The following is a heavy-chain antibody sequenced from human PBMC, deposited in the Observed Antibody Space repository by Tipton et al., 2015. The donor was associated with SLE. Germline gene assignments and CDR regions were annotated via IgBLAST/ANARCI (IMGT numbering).Heavy chain of an antibody. V-gene: IGHV4-59*01. CDR3: ARSTTTMNLPRFDL. J-gene: IGHJ4*02. CDR1: NGSISSYY. CDR2: ISYGNT. Sequence: TLSLTCTVSNGSISSYYWSWIRQPPGKGLEWLGYISYGNTKYNPSLRSRLTISVDTSKNQFSLRLSSVTAADTAVYFCARSTTTMNLPRFDLWGLGTLVTVSS. D-gene: IGHD4-17*01.